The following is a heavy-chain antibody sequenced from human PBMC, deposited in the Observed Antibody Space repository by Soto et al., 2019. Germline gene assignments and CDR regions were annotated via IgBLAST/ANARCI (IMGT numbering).Heavy chain of an antibody. CDR3: ARDQGDGMDV. CDR2: ISSSSSYI. V-gene: IGHV3-21*01. J-gene: IGHJ6*02. Sequence: EVQLVESGGGLVKPGGSLRLSCAASGFTFSSYSMNWVRQAPGKGLAWVSAISSSSSYIYYADSVKGRFTISRDNAKNSLYLQMNRLRAEDTAVYYWARDQGDGMDVWGQGTTVTVSS. CDR1: GFTFSSYS.